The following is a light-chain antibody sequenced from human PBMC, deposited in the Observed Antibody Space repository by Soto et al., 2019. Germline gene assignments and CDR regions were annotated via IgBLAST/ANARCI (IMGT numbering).Light chain of an antibody. CDR1: QSINKY. V-gene: IGKV3-11*01. CDR3: QERSNWPLLT. CDR2: DTS. Sequence: EIVLTQSPATLSLSPGERATLSCRASQSINKYLAWYQQKPGQAPRLLIYDTSNRATGIPARFSGSGSGTDFTLTISSLEPEDFAVHYCQERSNWPLLTFGAGTKVEIK. J-gene: IGKJ4*01.